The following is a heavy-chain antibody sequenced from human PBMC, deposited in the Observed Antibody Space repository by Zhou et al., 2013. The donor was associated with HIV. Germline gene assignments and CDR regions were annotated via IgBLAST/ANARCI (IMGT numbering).Heavy chain of an antibody. CDR3: ARGTWTVASPYYYYMDV. CDR1: GGTFSSYA. Sequence: QVQLVQSGAEVKKPGSSVKVSCKASGGTFSSYAISWVRQAPGQGLEWMGGIIPIFGTANYAQKFQGRVTITTDESTSTAYMELSSLRSEDTAVYYCARGTWTVASPYYYYMDVWGKGTTVTVSS. J-gene: IGHJ6*03. V-gene: IGHV1-69*05. CDR2: IIPIFGTA. D-gene: IGHD2-2*01.